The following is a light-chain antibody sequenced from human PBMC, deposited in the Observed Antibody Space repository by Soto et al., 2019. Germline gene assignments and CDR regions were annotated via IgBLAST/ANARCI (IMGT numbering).Light chain of an antibody. V-gene: IGKV2-40*01. CDR2: GIS. Sequence: DIVMTQTPLSLPVTPGEPASISCRSSQTLLDSDDGNTYLDWYLQKPGQSPQLLIYGISSRASGVPDRFSGSGSGTDFTLKIRRVEAGDVGVFYCMQRKEFPWTFGQGTKVDIK. CDR3: MQRKEFPWT. J-gene: IGKJ1*01. CDR1: QTLLDSDDGNTY.